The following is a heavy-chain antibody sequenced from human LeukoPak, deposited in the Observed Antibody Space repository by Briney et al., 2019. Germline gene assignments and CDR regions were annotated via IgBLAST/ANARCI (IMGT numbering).Heavy chain of an antibody. CDR2: IYNSGST. J-gene: IGHJ4*02. CDR1: GGSISSSNW. Sequence: SETLSLTCAVSGGSISSSNWWSWVRPPPGKGLEWIGVIYNSGSTNYNPSLKSRVTISVDKSKNQFSLKLSSVTAADTAVYYCARDKELLRTFDYWGQGTLVTVSS. V-gene: IGHV4-4*02. D-gene: IGHD1-26*01. CDR3: ARDKELLRTFDY.